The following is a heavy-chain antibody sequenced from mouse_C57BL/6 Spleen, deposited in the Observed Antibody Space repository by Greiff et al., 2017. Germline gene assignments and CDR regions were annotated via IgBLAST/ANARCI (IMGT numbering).Heavy chain of an antibody. CDR3: ARLLSYYFDY. J-gene: IGHJ2*01. Sequence: DVHLVESGGGLVKPGGSLKLSCAASGFTFSSYAMSWVRQTPEKRLEWVATISDGGSYTYYPDNVKGRFTISRDNAKNNLYLQMSHLKSEDTAMYYCARLLSYYFDYWGQGTTLTVSS. CDR1: GFTFSSYA. CDR2: ISDGGSYT. V-gene: IGHV5-4*01.